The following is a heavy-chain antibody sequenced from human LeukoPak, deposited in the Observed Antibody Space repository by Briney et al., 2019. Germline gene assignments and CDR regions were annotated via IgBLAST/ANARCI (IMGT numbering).Heavy chain of an antibody. CDR3: ARAFTIFPPHYGMDV. CDR2: IKQDGSEK. CDR1: GFTFSSYA. D-gene: IGHD3-3*01. V-gene: IGHV3-7*01. Sequence: GGSLRLSCAASGFTFSSYAMSWVRQAPGKGLEWVANIKQDGSEKYYVDSVKGRFTISRDNAKNSLYLQMNSLRAEDTAVYYCARAFTIFPPHYGMDVWGQGTTVTVSS. J-gene: IGHJ6*02.